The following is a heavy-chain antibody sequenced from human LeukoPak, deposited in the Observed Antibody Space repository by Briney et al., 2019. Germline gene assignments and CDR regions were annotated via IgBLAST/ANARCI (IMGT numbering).Heavy chain of an antibody. CDR1: GFTVSSHY. Sequence: PGGSLRLSCAASGFTVSSHYMSWVRQAPGKGLEWVSVIYSGGDTYYADSAKGRFTISRDNSKNTLHLQMNSLRAEDTAIYYCARDRSGTYYYFDYWGQGTLATVSS. J-gene: IGHJ4*02. CDR3: ARDRSGTYYYFDY. V-gene: IGHV3-66*01. CDR2: IYSGGDT. D-gene: IGHD1-26*01.